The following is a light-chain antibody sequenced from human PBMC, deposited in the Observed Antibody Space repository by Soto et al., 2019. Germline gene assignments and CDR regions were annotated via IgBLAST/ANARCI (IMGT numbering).Light chain of an antibody. Sequence: QSVLTQPASVSGSPGQSITVSCTGTSIDVGSYDLVSWYQQHPGKAPKLMIYEGTKRPSGVSNRFSGSKSGNTASLTISGLQTEDEADYYCCSYAGRSTLLFGGGTKLTVL. CDR1: SIDVGSYDL. CDR2: EGT. CDR3: CSYAGRSTLL. J-gene: IGLJ3*02. V-gene: IGLV2-23*01.